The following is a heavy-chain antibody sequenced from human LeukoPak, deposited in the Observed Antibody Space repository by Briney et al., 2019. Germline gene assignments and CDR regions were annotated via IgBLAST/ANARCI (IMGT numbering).Heavy chain of an antibody. CDR3: AKLRVLSSSSENNWFDS. CDR2: ISDSGGRT. J-gene: IGHJ5*01. Sequence: GGSLRLSCVASGFTFSNYAMSWVRQAPGKGLEWVSGISDSGGRTYNADSVKGRFTISRDNSKNTLYLQMNSLRVEDTAVYYCAKLRVLSSSSENNWFDSWGQGTLVTVYS. V-gene: IGHV3-23*01. D-gene: IGHD6-6*01. CDR1: GFTFSNYA.